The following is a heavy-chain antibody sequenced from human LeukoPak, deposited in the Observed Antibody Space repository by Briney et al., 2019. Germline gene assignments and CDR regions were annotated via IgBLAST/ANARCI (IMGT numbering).Heavy chain of an antibody. V-gene: IGHV3-21*01. CDR2: ISSSSSYI. CDR1: GYTFSSYS. D-gene: IGHD3-16*02. CDR3: ARDRFMITFGGVIEFDY. J-gene: IGHJ4*02. Sequence: ASVKVSCKASGYTFSSYSMNWVRQAPGKGLEWVSSISSSSSYIYYADSVKGRFTISRDNAKNSLYLQMNSLRAEDTAVYYCARDRFMITFGGVIEFDYWGQGTLVTVSS.